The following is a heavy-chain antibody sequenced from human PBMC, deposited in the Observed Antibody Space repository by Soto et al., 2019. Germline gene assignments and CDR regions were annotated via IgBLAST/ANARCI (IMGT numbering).Heavy chain of an antibody. CDR3: ARDCTGGSCISRYDR. V-gene: IGHV1-46*01. CDR1: GYTFTSYY. J-gene: IGHJ4*02. CDR2: INPSGGST. Sequence: ASVKVSCKASGYTFTSYYMHWVRQAPGQGLEWMGIINPSGGSTSYAQKFQGRVTMTRDTSTSTVYMELSSLTSEDTAVYYCARDCTGGSCISRYDRWGQGTPVTVSS. D-gene: IGHD2-8*02.